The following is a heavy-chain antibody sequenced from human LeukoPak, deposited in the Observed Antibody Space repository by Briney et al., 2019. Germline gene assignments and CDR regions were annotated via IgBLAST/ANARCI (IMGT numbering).Heavy chain of an antibody. CDR1: GDTFTSYY. V-gene: IGHV1-46*01. J-gene: IGHJ6*03. CDR3: ARDPRKITFGGVIEPDYYYMDV. CDR2: INPSGGST. D-gene: IGHD3-16*02. Sequence: ASVKVSCKASGDTFTSYYMHWVRQAPGQGLEWMGIINPSGGSTSYAQKFQGRVTMTRDMSTSTVYMELSSLRAEDTAVYYCARDPRKITFGGVIEPDYYYMDVWGKGTTVTVSS.